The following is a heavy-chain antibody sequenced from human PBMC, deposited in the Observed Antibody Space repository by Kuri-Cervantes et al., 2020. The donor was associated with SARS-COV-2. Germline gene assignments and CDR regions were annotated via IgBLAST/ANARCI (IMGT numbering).Heavy chain of an antibody. CDR3: ARGRTTDLDS. CDR2: ITHTGTT. Sequence: SETLSLTCVVSGLSFSGYYWSWIRQPPGKGLEWIWEITHTGTTNYNASLKSRVIISLDMSKKQFPLRLTAVTAADTGVYYCARGRTTDLDSWGQGTLVTVSS. D-gene: IGHD2/OR15-2a*01. V-gene: IGHV4-34*01. J-gene: IGHJ4*02. CDR1: GLSFSGYY.